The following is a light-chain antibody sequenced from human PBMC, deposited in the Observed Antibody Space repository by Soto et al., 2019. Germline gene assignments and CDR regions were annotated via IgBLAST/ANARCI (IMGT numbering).Light chain of an antibody. J-gene: IGLJ1*01. CDR1: SSDVGGYDY. CDR2: DVT. V-gene: IGLV2-14*01. Sequence: QSVLTQSASVSGSPGQSITISCTGTSSDVGGYDYVSWYQQHPGKAPKLMIYDVTNRPSGVSNRFSGSKSGNTASLTISGLQAEFYADYSCISYASINTHVFGTGTMLTVL. CDR3: ISYASINTHV.